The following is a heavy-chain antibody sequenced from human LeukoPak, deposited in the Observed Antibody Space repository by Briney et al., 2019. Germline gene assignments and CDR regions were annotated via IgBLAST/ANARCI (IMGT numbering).Heavy chain of an antibody. V-gene: IGHV3-23*01. CDR1: GFTFSSYA. CDR3: ARDFYGDGD. CDR2: ISGSGGST. D-gene: IGHD4-17*01. Sequence: GGSLRLSCAASGFTFSSYAMSWVRQAPGKGLEWVSAISGSGGSTYYADSVKGRFTISRDNAKNSLYLQMNSLRDEDTAVYYCARDFYGDGDWGQGTLVTVSS. J-gene: IGHJ4*02.